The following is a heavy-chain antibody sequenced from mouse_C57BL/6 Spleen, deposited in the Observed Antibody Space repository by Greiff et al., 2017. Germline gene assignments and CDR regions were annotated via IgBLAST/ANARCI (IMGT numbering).Heavy chain of an antibody. CDR2: IYPGDGDT. J-gene: IGHJ4*01. CDR1: GYAFSSSW. CDR3: ARDRNYAMDY. Sequence: VQLQQSGPELVKPGASVKISCTASGYAFSSSWMNWVKQRPGKGLEWIGRIYPGDGDTNYNGKFKGKATLTADTSSSTAYMQLSSLTSEDSAVYFCARDRNYAMDYWGQGTSVTVSS. V-gene: IGHV1-82*01.